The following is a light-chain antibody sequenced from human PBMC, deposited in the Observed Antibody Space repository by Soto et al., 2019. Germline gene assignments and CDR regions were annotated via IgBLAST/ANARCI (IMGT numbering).Light chain of an antibody. CDR2: DAS. V-gene: IGKV3-11*01. CDR1: QSVSSY. CDR3: QQRNDWPLT. J-gene: IGKJ4*01. Sequence: EIVLTQSPVTLSLSPGERATLSCRASQSVSSYLAWYQQKPGQAPRLLIYDASNRATGIPDRFSGSGSGTDFTLTISSLELEDFVVYYCQQRNDWPLTFGGGTKVEIK.